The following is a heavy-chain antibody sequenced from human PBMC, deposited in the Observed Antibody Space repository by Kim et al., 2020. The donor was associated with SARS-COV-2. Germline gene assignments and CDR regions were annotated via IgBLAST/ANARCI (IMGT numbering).Heavy chain of an antibody. J-gene: IGHJ4*02. Sequence: GGSLRLSCAASGFTFSSYSMNWVRQAPGKGLEGVSSISSSSRYIYYADSVKGRFTISRDNAKNSLYLQMNSLRAEDTAVYYCATIPYGSGSYYVDYWGQGTLVTVSS. CDR1: GFTFSSYS. D-gene: IGHD3-10*01. CDR2: ISSSSRYI. CDR3: ATIPYGSGSYYVDY. V-gene: IGHV3-21*01.